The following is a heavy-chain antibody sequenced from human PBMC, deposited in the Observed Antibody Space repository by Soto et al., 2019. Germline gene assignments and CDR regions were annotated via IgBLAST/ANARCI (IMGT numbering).Heavy chain of an antibody. CDR2: IYYSGST. CDR3: ARVRGEMATMPGAFDY. V-gene: IGHV4-59*01. D-gene: IGHD5-12*01. J-gene: IGHJ4*01. CDR1: GGSISSYY. Sequence: QVQLQESGPGLVKPSETLSLTCTVSGGSISSYYWSWIRQPPGKGLQWIGYIYYSGSTNYNPSLKGPVTISVDTSKNHFSLKLSSVAAAVTAVYYCARVRGEMATMPGAFDYWGHGSLFTVSS.